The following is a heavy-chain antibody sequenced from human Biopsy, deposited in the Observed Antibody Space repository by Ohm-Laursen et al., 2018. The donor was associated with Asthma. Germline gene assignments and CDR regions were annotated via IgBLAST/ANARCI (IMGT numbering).Heavy chain of an antibody. D-gene: IGHD7-27*01. V-gene: IGHV4-39*01. J-gene: IGHJ4*02. CDR2: ISYTGSA. CDR1: GGSMSSSSYY. Sequence: SETLSLTCSVSGGSMSSSSYYWGWIRQPPGKGLEWMGSISYTGSAYHNQSLKSRVTISVDTSKNHFSPKLSSVTAADTAVYYCARHWDWGSFFDYWGQGTPVTVSS. CDR3: ARHWDWGSFFDY.